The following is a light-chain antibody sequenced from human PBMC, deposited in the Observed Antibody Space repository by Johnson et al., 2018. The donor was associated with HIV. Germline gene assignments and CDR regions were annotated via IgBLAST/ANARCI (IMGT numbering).Light chain of an antibody. V-gene: IGLV1-51*01. J-gene: IGLJ1*01. CDR1: SSNIGNNY. Sequence: QSVLTQPPSVSAAPGQKVTISCSGSSSNIGNNYVSWYQQLPGTAPKLLIYANNKRPSGIPDRFSGSKYGTSATLGITGLQTGDEADYYCGTWDSSLSVYVFGTGTKVTVL. CDR2: ANN. CDR3: GTWDSSLSVYV.